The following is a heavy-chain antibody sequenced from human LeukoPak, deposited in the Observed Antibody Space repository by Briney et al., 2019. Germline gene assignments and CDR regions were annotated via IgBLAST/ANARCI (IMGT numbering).Heavy chain of an antibody. CDR1: GFTFSRYS. CDR3: AKILAYCGGDCYPTPPL. J-gene: IGHJ4*02. V-gene: IGHV3-48*04. CDR2: ISSSRSTT. Sequence: PGGSLRLSCAASGFTFSRYSMTWVRQAPGKGLEWISFISSSRSTTYYADSVKGRFTVSRDNAKNSLYLQMNSLRAEDTAVYYCAKILAYCGGDCYPTPPLWGQGTLVTVSS. D-gene: IGHD2-21*02.